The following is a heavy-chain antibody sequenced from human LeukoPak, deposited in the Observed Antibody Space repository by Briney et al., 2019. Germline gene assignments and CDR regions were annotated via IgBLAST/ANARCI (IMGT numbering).Heavy chain of an antibody. CDR3: ARESGDGYNFNY. J-gene: IGHJ4*02. V-gene: IGHV3-30*04. Sequence: GGSLRLSCAAFGFTFSSYAMHWVRQAPGKGLEWVAVISYDGSNKYYADSVKGRFTISRDNSKNTLYLQMNSLRAEDTAVYYCARESGDGYNFNYWGQGTLVTVSS. CDR2: ISYDGSNK. CDR1: GFTFSSYA. D-gene: IGHD5-24*01.